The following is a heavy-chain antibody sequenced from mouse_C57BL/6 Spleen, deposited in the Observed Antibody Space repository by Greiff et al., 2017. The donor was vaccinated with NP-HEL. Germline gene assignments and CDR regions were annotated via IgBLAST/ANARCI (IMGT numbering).Heavy chain of an antibody. J-gene: IGHJ1*03. CDR1: GFNIKDYY. V-gene: IGHV14-1*01. CDR3: TTDYSGSSYGYFDV. D-gene: IGHD1-1*01. Sequence: EVQLQQSGAELVRPGASVKLSCTASGFNIKDYYMHWVKQRPEQGLEWIGRIDPEDGDTEYDPKFQGKATMTADTSSNTAYLQLSSLTSEDTAVYYCTTDYSGSSYGYFDVWGTGTTVTVSS. CDR2: IDPEDGDT.